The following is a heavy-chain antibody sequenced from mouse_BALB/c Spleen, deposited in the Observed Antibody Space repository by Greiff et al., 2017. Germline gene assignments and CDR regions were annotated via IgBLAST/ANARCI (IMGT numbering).Heavy chain of an antibody. V-gene: IGHV5-17*02. D-gene: IGHD2-14*01. CDR1: GFTFSSFG. CDR3: ARGTYRYDYYAMDY. CDR2: ISSGSSTI. J-gene: IGHJ4*01. Sequence: DVHLVESGGGLVQPGGSRKLSCAASGFTFSSFGMHWVRQAPEKGLEWVAYISSGSSTIYYADTVKGRFTISRDNPKNTLFLQMTSLRSEDTAMYYCARGTYRYDYYAMDYWGQGTSVTVSS.